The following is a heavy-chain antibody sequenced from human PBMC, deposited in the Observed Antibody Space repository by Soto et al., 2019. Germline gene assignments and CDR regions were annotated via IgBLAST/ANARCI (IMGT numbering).Heavy chain of an antibody. Sequence: QVQLVQSGAEVKKPGASVKVSCKASGYTFTSYDINWVRQATGQGLEWMGWMNPNSGNTGYAQKFEGRVTMTRNTSISTAYMELRSLRYEDTAVYYCARWASITIFGVVITGNYYGMDVWGQGTTVTVSS. CDR1: GYTFTSYD. CDR2: MNPNSGNT. D-gene: IGHD3-3*01. J-gene: IGHJ6*02. CDR3: ARWASITIFGVVITGNYYGMDV. V-gene: IGHV1-8*01.